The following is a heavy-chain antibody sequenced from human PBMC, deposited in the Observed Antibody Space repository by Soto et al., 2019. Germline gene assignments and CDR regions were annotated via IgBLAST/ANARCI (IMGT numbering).Heavy chain of an antibody. Sequence: QVQLQQWGAGLLKPSETLSLTCAVYSGSFSGYYWSWIRQSPGKGLEWIGEINHSGSTNYNPSLKSRVNISVDTSKNQLSLKLSSVTAADTAVYYCARAQSIRGVIIVPYYFDYWGQGTLVTVSS. V-gene: IGHV4-34*01. CDR1: SGSFSGYY. D-gene: IGHD3-10*01. J-gene: IGHJ4*02. CDR3: ARAQSIRGVIIVPYYFDY. CDR2: INHSGST.